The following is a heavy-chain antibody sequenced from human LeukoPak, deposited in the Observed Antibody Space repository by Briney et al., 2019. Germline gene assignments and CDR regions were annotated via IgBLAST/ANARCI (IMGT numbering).Heavy chain of an antibody. CDR3: ARVYSSSWYSGYLYMDV. V-gene: IGHV3-21*01. CDR1: GFTFDDYA. J-gene: IGHJ6*03. CDR2: ISYRSSDI. Sequence: PGGSLRLSCAASGFTFDDYAMHWVRQVPGKGLEWVSSISYRSSDIEYADSVKGRFTISRDNGKKSLYLQMNSLRAEDTAVYYCARVYSSSWYSGYLYMDVWGKGTTVTVSS. D-gene: IGHD6-13*01.